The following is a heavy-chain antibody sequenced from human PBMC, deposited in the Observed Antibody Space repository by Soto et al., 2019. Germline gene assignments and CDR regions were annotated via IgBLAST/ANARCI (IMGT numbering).Heavy chain of an antibody. CDR2: IIPIFGTA. CDR1: GGTFSSYA. Sequence: GASVKVSCKASGGTFSSYAISWVRQAPGQGLEWMGGIIPIFGTANYAQKFQGRVTITADKSTSTAYMELSSLRSEDTAVYYCARDRAVATSDYYYGMDVWGQGTTVTVSS. D-gene: IGHD5-12*01. J-gene: IGHJ6*02. V-gene: IGHV1-69*06. CDR3: ARDRAVATSDYYYGMDV.